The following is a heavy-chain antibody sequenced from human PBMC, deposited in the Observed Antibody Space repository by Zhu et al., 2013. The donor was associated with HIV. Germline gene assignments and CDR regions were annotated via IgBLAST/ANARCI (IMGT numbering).Heavy chain of an antibody. Sequence: QVLLVQSGAEVKKPGASVKVSCKASGYTLTDYYLHWVRQAPGQGLEWMGWINSNSGATKYAQRFQGAVTLTRDTSTTTSYMEITSLTSDDTAVYFCARHLIGGGWFDPWGQGTLVTVSS. CDR1: GYTLTDYY. V-gene: IGHV1-2*02. CDR2: INSNSGAT. CDR3: ARHLIGGGWFDP. D-gene: IGHD3-16*01. J-gene: IGHJ5*02.